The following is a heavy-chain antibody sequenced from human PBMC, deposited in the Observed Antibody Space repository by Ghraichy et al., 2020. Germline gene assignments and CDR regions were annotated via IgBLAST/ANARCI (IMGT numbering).Heavy chain of an antibody. CDR3: ARLTPGELLYSFDI. J-gene: IGHJ3*02. D-gene: IGHD3-10*01. CDR1: GGSISSYY. CDR2: IYTSGST. V-gene: IGHV4-4*09. Sequence: SETLSLTCTVSGGSISSYYWSWIRQPPGKGLEWIGYIYTSGSTNYNPSLKSRVTISVDTSKNQFSLKLSSVTAADTAVYYCARLTPGELLYSFDIWGQGTMVTVSS.